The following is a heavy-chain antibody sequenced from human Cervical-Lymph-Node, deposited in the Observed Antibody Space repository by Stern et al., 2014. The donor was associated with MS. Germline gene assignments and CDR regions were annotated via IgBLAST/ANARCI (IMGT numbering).Heavy chain of an antibody. CDR2: ISGRGAST. Sequence: DVQLVESGGGLAQPGGSLRLSCAGSGFTFSDYALSWVRQAPGKGLEWVSGISGRGASTSYAASVQGRFNISRDKSMDTMYLQMSSLRVDDTAVYYCAKGSRIVGSTEFDSWGQGTLVTVSS. J-gene: IGHJ4*02. V-gene: IGHV3-23*04. CDR1: GFTFSDYA. D-gene: IGHD1-26*01. CDR3: AKGSRIVGSTEFDS.